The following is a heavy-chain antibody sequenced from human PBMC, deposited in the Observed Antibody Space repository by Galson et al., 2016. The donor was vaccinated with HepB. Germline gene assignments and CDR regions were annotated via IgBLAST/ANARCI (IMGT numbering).Heavy chain of an antibody. V-gene: IGHV3-23*01. CDR2: IGGGSSDT. D-gene: IGHD3-22*01. CDR3: AKRSTYYDDNSGSWFDY. J-gene: IGHJ4*02. CDR1: TFTVNSNH. Sequence: SLRLSCAASTFTVNSNHMSWVRQAPGKGLEWVSTIGGGSSDTYYTESVKGRLTITRDNSKNTLYLQMDSLRVEDTATYYCAKRSTYYDDNSGSWFDYWGQGTLVTVSS.